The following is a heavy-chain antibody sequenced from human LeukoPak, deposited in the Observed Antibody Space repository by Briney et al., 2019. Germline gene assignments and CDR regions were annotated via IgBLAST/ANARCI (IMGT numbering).Heavy chain of an antibody. Sequence: GASVTVSCKASGYTFINYGISWVRQAPGQGLEWMGWISAYNGHTNYAQKLQGRVTMTTDTSTSTAYMELRSLRSDDTAVYYCARDPPITMVRGVPLSDYWGQGTLVTVSS. CDR3: ARDPPITMVRGVPLSDY. D-gene: IGHD3-10*01. J-gene: IGHJ4*02. V-gene: IGHV1-18*01. CDR2: ISAYNGHT. CDR1: GYTFINYG.